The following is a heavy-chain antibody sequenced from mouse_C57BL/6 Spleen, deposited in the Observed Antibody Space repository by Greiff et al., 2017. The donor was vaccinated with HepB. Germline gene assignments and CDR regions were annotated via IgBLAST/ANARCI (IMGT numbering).Heavy chain of an antibody. J-gene: IGHJ4*01. V-gene: IGHV10-1*01. Sequence: EVKVVESGGGLVQPKGSLKLSCAASGFSFNTYAMNWVRQAPGKGLEWVARIRSKSNNYATYYADSVKDRFTISRDDSESMLYLQMNNLKTEDTAMYYCVRHGNSNFYAMDYWGQGTSVTVSS. CDR1: GFSFNTYA. CDR2: IRSKSNNYAT. CDR3: VRHGNSNFYAMDY. D-gene: IGHD2-5*01.